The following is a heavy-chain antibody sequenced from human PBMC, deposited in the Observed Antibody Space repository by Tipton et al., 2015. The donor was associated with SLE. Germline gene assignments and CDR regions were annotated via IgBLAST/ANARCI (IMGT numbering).Heavy chain of an antibody. Sequence: TLSLTCTVSGGSISSYYWSWIRQPPGKGLEWIGYIYYSGYTNYNPSLKSRVTISVDTSKNQFSLKLSSVTAADTAVYYCAREAWGHAFDIWGQGTMVTVSS. CDR2: IYYSGYT. CDR3: AREAWGHAFDI. CDR1: GGSISSYY. J-gene: IGHJ3*02. D-gene: IGHD2-21*01. V-gene: IGHV4-59*01.